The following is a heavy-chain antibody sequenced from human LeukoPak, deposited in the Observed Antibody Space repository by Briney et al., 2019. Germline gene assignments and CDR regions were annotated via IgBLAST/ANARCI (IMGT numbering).Heavy chain of an antibody. CDR3: ARYGYYYDSSGYYVYYFDY. D-gene: IGHD3-22*01. J-gene: IGHJ4*02. CDR1: GGSISSYY. Sequence: PSETLSLTCTVSGGSISSYYWSWIRQPPGKGLEWIGYIYYSGSTNYNPSLKSRVTISVDTSKNQFSLKLSSVTAADTAVYYCARYGYYYDSSGYYVYYFDYWGQGTLVTVSS. V-gene: IGHV4-59*01. CDR2: IYYSGST.